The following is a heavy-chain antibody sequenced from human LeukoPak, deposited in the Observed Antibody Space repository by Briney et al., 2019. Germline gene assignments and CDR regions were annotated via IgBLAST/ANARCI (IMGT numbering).Heavy chain of an antibody. D-gene: IGHD2-15*01. CDR3: AKARSAVVEAATNY. V-gene: IGHV3-30-3*01. J-gene: IGHJ4*02. CDR1: GFTFSSYA. Sequence: PGGSLRLSCAASGFTFSSYAMHWVRQAPGKGLEWVAVISYDGSNKYYADSVKGRFSISRDNSKNTLFLQMNSPTAEDTGVYYCAKARSAVVEAATNYWGQGTRVTVSS. CDR2: ISYDGSNK.